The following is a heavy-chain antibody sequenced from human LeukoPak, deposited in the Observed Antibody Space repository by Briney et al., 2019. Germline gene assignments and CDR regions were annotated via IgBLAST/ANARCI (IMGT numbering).Heavy chain of an antibody. V-gene: IGHV3-7*01. CDR1: GFTFSSYW. CDR3: ARDRGLGGVYDDAFDI. Sequence: GGSLRLSCAASGFTFSSYWMSWVRQAPGKWLEWVANIKEDGSEKYYVDSVKGRFTISRDNAKNSLYLQMNSLRAEDTAVYYCARDRGLGGVYDDAFDIWGQGTMVTVSS. D-gene: IGHD3-16*01. CDR2: IKEDGSEK. J-gene: IGHJ3*02.